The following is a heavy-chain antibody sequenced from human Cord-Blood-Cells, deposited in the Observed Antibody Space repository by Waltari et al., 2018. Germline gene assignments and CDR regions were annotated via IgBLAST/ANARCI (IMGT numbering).Heavy chain of an antibody. CDR1: GGSISSSSYY. Sequence: QLQLQESGPGLVKPSETLSLTCTVSGGSISSSSYYWGWIRQPPGKGLGWIGNIYYSGRTSHNPSLKRRVTISVDTCKNQFSLKLSSVTAADTAVYYCASLGGSSGWYDYWGQGTLVTVSS. D-gene: IGHD6-19*01. J-gene: IGHJ4*02. CDR2: IYYSGRT. V-gene: IGHV4-39*01. CDR3: ASLGGSSGWYDY.